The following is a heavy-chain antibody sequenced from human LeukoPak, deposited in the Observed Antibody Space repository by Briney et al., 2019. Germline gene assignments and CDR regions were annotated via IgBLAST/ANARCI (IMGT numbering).Heavy chain of an antibody. D-gene: IGHD3-16*01. Sequence: GGSLRLSCAASGFTFSNYAMSWVRQAPGKGLEWVSTLGGRGVLTYYADSVRGRFTVSRDNSKNTLYLQMNSLRAEDTAVYYCARRDVSGDYALDSWGQGFLVTVSS. J-gene: IGHJ4*02. CDR2: LGGRGVLT. CDR1: GFTFSNYA. V-gene: IGHV3-23*01. CDR3: ARRDVSGDYALDS.